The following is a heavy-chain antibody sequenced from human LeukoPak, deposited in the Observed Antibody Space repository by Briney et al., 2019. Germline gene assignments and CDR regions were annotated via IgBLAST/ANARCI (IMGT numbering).Heavy chain of an antibody. CDR3: ARLGAENYDFWSGYSSYYYYYMDV. D-gene: IGHD3-3*01. CDR1: GFSFSVYS. Sequence: GGSLRLSCAASGFSFSVYSMTWVRQAPGKGLEWVSYISSSSSTIYYADSVKGRFTISRDNAKNSLYLQMNSLRAEDTAVYYCARLGAENYDFWSGYSSYYYYYMDVWGKGTTVTVSS. J-gene: IGHJ6*03. V-gene: IGHV3-48*04. CDR2: ISSSSSTI.